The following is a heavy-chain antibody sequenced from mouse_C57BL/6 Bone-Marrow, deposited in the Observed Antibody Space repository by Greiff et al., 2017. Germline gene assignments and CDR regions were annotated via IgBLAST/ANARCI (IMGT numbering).Heavy chain of an antibody. D-gene: IGHD2-4*01. CDR1: GFSFNTYA. CDR3: VREITPYYFDY. V-gene: IGHV10-1*01. CDR2: IRSKSNNYAT. J-gene: IGHJ2*01. Sequence: EVMLVESGGGLVQPKGSLKLSCAASGFSFNTYAMNWVRQAPGKGLEWVARIRSKSNNYATYYADSVKDRFTISRDDSESMLYLQMNNLKTEDTAMYYCVREITPYYFDYWGQGTTLTVSS.